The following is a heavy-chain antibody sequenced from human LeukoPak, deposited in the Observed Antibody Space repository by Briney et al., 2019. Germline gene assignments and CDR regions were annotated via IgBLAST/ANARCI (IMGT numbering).Heavy chain of an antibody. Sequence: ASVKVSCKASGYTFTSYGISWVRQAPGQGLEWMGWISAYNGNTNYAQKPQGRVTMTTDTSTSTAYMELRSLRSDDTAVYYCARDQGIAVPYYFDYWGQGTLVTVSS. J-gene: IGHJ4*02. CDR2: ISAYNGNT. CDR3: ARDQGIAVPYYFDY. D-gene: IGHD6-19*01. V-gene: IGHV1-18*01. CDR1: GYTFTSYG.